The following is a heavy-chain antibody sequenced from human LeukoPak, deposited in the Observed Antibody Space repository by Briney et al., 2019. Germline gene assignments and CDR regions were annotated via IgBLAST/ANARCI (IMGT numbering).Heavy chain of an antibody. Sequence: SVKVSCKASGGTFSSYAISWVRQAPGQGLEWMGGIIPIFGTANYAQKFQGRVTITTDESTSTAYMELSSLRSEDTAVYYCASPFQIRPGRYSCAYTHFDYWGQGTLVTVSS. CDR3: ASPFQIRPGRYSCAYTHFDY. J-gene: IGHJ4*02. D-gene: IGHD3-10*01. V-gene: IGHV1-69*05. CDR2: IIPIFGTA. CDR1: GGTFSSYA.